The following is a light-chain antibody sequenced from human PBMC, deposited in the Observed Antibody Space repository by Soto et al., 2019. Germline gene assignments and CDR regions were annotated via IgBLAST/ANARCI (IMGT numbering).Light chain of an antibody. V-gene: IGKV4-1*01. Sequence: DIVMTQSPDSTAVSLGERTTINCKSGQMVLYSANNKNYLAWYQQKPGQPPKLLIYWASTRESGVPDRFSGSGSGTDFTLTISSLQAEDVAVYYCQQYYSTPCTFGQGTKVDIK. CDR2: WAS. J-gene: IGKJ1*01. CDR1: QMVLYSANNKNY. CDR3: QQYYSTPCT.